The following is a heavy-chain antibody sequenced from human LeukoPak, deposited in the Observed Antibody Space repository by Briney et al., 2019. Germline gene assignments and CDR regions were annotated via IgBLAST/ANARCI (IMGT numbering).Heavy chain of an antibody. D-gene: IGHD3-3*01. CDR3: ARVISDFWSGSTHYFDY. Sequence: AETLSLTCAVYGGSFSGYYWSWIRQPPGKGLEWIGEINHSGSTNYNPSLKSRVTMSVDTSKNQFSLKLSSVTAADTAVYYCARVISDFWSGSTHYFDYWGQGTLVTVSS. CDR2: INHSGST. CDR1: GGSFSGYY. J-gene: IGHJ4*02. V-gene: IGHV4-34*01.